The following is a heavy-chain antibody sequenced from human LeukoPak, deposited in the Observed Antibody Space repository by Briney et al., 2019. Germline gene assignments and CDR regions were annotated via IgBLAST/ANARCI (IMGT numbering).Heavy chain of an antibody. J-gene: IGHJ4*02. CDR1: GFTFSSYA. Sequence: PGGSLRLSCAASGFTFSSYAMHWVRQAPGKGLEWVAVISYDGSNKYYADSVKGRFTISRDNSKNTLYLQMNSLRAEDTAVYYCARDPSRAYKTTVTPFDYWGQGTLVTVSS. CDR2: ISYDGSNK. D-gene: IGHD4-17*01. CDR3: ARDPSRAYKTTVTPFDY. V-gene: IGHV3-30-3*01.